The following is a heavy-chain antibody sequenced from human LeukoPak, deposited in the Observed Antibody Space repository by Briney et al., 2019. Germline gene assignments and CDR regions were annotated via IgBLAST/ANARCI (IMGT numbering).Heavy chain of an antibody. CDR3: ARDFAVYCGGDCSAP. D-gene: IGHD2-21*02. Sequence: PSETLSLTCTVSGGSISSYYWTWIRQPAGKGLEWIGRIYTSGITNYNPSLKSRVTMSVGTSKNQFSLKLSSVTAADTAVYYCARDFAVYCGGDCSAPWGQGTLVTVSS. V-gene: IGHV4-4*07. J-gene: IGHJ5*02. CDR1: GGSISSYY. CDR2: IYTSGIT.